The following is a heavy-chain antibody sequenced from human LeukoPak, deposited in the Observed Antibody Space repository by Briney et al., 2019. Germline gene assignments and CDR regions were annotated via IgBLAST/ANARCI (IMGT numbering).Heavy chain of an antibody. CDR2: IIPIFGTA. D-gene: IGHD1-26*01. V-gene: IGHV1-69*13. J-gene: IGHJ6*02. CDR3: ARVTRLLRATDYGMDV. CDR1: GGTFSSYA. Sequence: SVEVSCKASGGTFSSYAISWVRQAPGQGLEWMGGIIPIFGTANYAQKFQGRVTITADESTSTAYMELSSLRSEDTAVYYCARVTRLLRATDYGMDVWGQGTTVTVSS.